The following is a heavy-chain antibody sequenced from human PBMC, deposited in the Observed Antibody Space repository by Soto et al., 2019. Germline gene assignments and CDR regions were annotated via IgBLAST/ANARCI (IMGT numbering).Heavy chain of an antibody. CDR1: GFAFSSEW. J-gene: IGHJ4*02. Sequence: GGSLILSCAASGFAFSSEWMHWVRQAPGKGLVWVSRIDPYDTGITYADSVKGRFTISRDNAKNTLYLQMNSLRAEDTAVYYCTSDTFGARDSWGQGTLVTVSS. CDR2: IDPYDTGI. D-gene: IGHD2-15*01. V-gene: IGHV3-74*01. CDR3: TSDTFGARDS.